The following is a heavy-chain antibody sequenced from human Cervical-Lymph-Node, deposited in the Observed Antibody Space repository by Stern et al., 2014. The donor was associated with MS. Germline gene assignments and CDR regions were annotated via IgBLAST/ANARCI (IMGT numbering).Heavy chain of an antibody. CDR1: GFTFSSYG. CDR2: ISYDGNHK. J-gene: IGHJ4*02. CDR3: ARDYEDTSMLFDH. V-gene: IGHV3-30*03. Sequence: QVQLVESGGAVVQPGRSLRLSCAASGFTFSSYGMTWVRQAPGKGLEWVPVISYDGNHKYYAAAVKGRFTISRDNSKNTLHLQMNSVTPDDTAIYYCARDYEDTSMLFDHWGQGTLVTVSS. D-gene: IGHD2-8*01.